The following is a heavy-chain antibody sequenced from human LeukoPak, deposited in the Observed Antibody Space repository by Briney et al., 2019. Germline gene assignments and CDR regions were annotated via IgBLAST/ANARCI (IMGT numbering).Heavy chain of an antibody. J-gene: IGHJ6*03. CDR3: ARSILLPDYNYCIDV. V-gene: IGHV4-30-2*01. CDR1: GDSLSRGAYY. D-gene: IGHD3-22*01. CDR2: IYHSGTT. Sequence: PSQTLSLTCAVSGDSLSRGAYYWSWIRQPPGKALEWIGYIYHSGTTYYSPSLKSRITISVDWSKNQFSLKLSSVTAADTAMYYCARSILLPDYNYCIDVWGKGTTVTVSS.